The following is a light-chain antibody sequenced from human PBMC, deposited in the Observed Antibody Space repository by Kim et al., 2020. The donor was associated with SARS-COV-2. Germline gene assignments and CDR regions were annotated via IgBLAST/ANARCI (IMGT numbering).Light chain of an antibody. CDR2: GAS. CDR1: QSVSSN. CDR3: QQYNNWPPLT. J-gene: IGKJ4*01. Sequence: SPGERATLSCRASQSVSSNLAWYQQKPGQAPRLLIYGASTRATGIPARFSGSVSGTEFTLTISSLQSEDFAVYYCQQYNNWPPLTFGGGTKVEIK. V-gene: IGKV3-15*01.